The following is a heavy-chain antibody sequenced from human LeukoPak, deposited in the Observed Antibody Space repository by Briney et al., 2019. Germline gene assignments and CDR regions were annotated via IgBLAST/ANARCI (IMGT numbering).Heavy chain of an antibody. CDR1: GFTFSSYG. CDR2: IRYDGSNK. J-gene: IGHJ4*02. Sequence: QAGGSLRLSCAASGFTFSSYGMHWVRQAPGKGLEWVAFIRYDGSNKYYADSVKGRFTISRDNSKNTLYLHVNSLRPEDTAVYYCAKEGWQWLVAVDYWGQGTLVTVSS. D-gene: IGHD6-19*01. V-gene: IGHV3-30*02. CDR3: AKEGWQWLVAVDY.